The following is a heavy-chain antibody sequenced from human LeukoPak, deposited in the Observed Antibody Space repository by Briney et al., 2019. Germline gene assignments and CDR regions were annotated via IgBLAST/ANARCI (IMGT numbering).Heavy chain of an antibody. CDR3: AASGSYLGASFDY. CDR2: IYYSGST. D-gene: IGHD1-26*01. J-gene: IGHJ4*02. V-gene: IGHV4-39*01. Sequence: SETLSLTCTVSGGSISSSSYYWGWIRQPPGKGLEWIGSIYYSGSTYYNPSLKSRVTISVDTSKNQFSLKLSSVTAADTAVYYCAASGSYLGASFDYWGQGTLVTVSS. CDR1: GGSISSSSYY.